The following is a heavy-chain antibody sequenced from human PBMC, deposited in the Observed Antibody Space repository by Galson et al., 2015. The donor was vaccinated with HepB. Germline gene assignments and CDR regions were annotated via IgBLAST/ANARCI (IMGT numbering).Heavy chain of an antibody. J-gene: IGHJ3*02. CDR3: ARPRLQDYDSLTVDAFDI. Sequence: QSGAEVKKPGESLKISCKGSGYSFTSYWIGWVRQMPGKGLEWMGIIYPGESDTRYSPSFQGQVTISADKSISTAYLQWSSLKASDTAMYYCARPRLQDYDSLTVDAFDIWGQGTMVTVSS. V-gene: IGHV5-51*01. CDR1: GYSFTSYW. CDR2: IYPGESDT. D-gene: IGHD3-9*01.